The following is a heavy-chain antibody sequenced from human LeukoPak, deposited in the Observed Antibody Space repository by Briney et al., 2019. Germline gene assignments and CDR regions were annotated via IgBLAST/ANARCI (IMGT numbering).Heavy chain of an antibody. CDR3: ARAGLWDHSDSSGYHNAAFDI. V-gene: IGHV1-2*02. CDR2: INPNSGGT. CDR1: GYTFTGYY. D-gene: IGHD3-22*01. J-gene: IGHJ3*02. Sequence: ASVKVSCKASGYTFTGYYMHWVRQAPGQGLEWMGWINPNSGGTNYAQKFQGRVTMTTDTSISTAYMELSRLTSDDTAVFYCARAGLWDHSDSSGYHNAAFDIWGQGTMVTVSS.